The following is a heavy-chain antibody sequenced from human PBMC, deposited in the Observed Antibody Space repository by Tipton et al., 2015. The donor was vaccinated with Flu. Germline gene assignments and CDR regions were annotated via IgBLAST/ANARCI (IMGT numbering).Heavy chain of an antibody. CDR1: GASVSSGNNY. CDR2: IYTNGVT. J-gene: IGHJ4*02. V-gene: IGHV4-61*02. Sequence: TLSLTCTVSGASVSSGNNYWGWIRQPAGKGLEWIGRIYTNGVTGYNPPLKSRVTISLDTSKNQFSLKLSSVTATDTAVYYCAKEPPGYWGQGTLVTVSS. CDR3: AKEPPGY.